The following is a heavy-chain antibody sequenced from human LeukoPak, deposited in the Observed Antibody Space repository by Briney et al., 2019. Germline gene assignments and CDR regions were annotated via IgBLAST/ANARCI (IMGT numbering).Heavy chain of an antibody. CDR2: INPSGGST. Sequence: ASVEVSCMASGYTFTSYYMHWVRQAPGQGLEWMGIINPSGGSTSYAQKFQGRVTMTRDTSTSTVYMELSSLRSEDTAVYYCARAAATYYYDSSGYPDAFDIWGQGTMVSVSS. CDR3: ARAAATYYYDSSGYPDAFDI. J-gene: IGHJ3*02. CDR1: GYTFTSYY. V-gene: IGHV1-46*01. D-gene: IGHD3-22*01.